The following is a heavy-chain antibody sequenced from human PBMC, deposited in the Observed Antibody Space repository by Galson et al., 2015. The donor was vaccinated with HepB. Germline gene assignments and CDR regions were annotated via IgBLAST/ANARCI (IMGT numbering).Heavy chain of an antibody. D-gene: IGHD1-26*01. J-gene: IGHJ3*02. V-gene: IGHV4-4*02. CDR1: GGSISSRNW. CDR2: IYHSGST. CDR3: ARLQWELARDALDI. Sequence: SETLSLTCAVSGGSISSRNWWSWVRQPPGKGLEWIGEIYHSGSTNYNPSLKSRVTISVDKSKNQFSLKVNSVTAADTAVYYCARLQWELARDALDIWGQGTMVTVSS.